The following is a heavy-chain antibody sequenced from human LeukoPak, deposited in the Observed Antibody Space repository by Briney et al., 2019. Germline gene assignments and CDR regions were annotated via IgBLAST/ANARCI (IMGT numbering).Heavy chain of an antibody. CDR2: INHSGST. D-gene: IGHD2-15*01. Sequence: SETLSLTCAVYGGSFSGYYWSWIRQPPGKGLELIGEINHSGSTNYNPSLKSRVTISVDTSKNQFSLKLSSVTAADTAVYYCARDVVVAATIPNWFDPWGQGTLVTVSS. V-gene: IGHV4-34*01. CDR3: ARDVVVAATIPNWFDP. CDR1: GGSFSGYY. J-gene: IGHJ5*02.